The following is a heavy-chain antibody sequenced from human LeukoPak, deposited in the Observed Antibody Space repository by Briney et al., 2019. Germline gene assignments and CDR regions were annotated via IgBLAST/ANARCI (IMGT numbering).Heavy chain of an antibody. J-gene: IGHJ3*02. CDR2: INHSGST. Sequence: PSETLSLTCAVYGGSFSGYYWSWIRQPPGKGLEWIGEINHSGSTNYNPSLKSRVTIPVDTSKNQFSLKLSSVTAADTAVYYCARGPMYYYGSGSYSAAFDIWGQGTMVTVSS. D-gene: IGHD3-10*01. V-gene: IGHV4-34*01. CDR1: GGSFSGYY. CDR3: ARGPMYYYGSGSYSAAFDI.